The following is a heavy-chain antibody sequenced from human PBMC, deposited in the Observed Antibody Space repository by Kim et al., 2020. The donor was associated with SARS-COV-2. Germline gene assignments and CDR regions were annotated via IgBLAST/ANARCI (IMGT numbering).Heavy chain of an antibody. D-gene: IGHD6-13*01. J-gene: IGHJ4*02. CDR3: ARGSGSSWYEKYDY. Sequence: AQKFQGRVTITADEATSTAYMELSSLRSEDTAVYYCARGSGSSWYEKYDYWGQGTLVTVSS. V-gene: IGHV1-69*01.